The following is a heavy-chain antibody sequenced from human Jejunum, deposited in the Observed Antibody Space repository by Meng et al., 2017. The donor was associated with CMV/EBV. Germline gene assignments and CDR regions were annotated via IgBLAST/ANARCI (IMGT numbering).Heavy chain of an antibody. CDR1: GYSFTDYY. J-gene: IGHJ4*01. CDR2: ISPNTGAT. V-gene: IGHV1-2*02. D-gene: IGHD2-8*02. CDR3: ARDPGGSSPVFDY. Sequence: ERFGPNVKNPGSSVKGSCRASGYSFTDYYIPWVRQAPEQGLEWMGWISPNTGATNFAQNFQGRVTMTRDTSVSATYMELSSLTSDDTAVYFCARDPGGSSPVFDYWGQGTLVTVSS.